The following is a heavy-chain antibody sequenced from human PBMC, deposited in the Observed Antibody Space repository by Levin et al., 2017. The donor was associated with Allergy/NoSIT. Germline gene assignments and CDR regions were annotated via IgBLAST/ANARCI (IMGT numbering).Heavy chain of an antibody. V-gene: IGHV5-51*01. J-gene: IGHJ2*01. D-gene: IGHD3-22*01. CDR1: GYSFTSYW. CDR2: IYPGDSDT. CDR3: AGRRSPDSSGYYWYFDL. Sequence: PGESLKISCKGSGYSFTSYWIGWVRQMPGKGLEWMGIIYPGDSDTRYSPSFQGQVTISADRSISTAYLQWSSLKASDTAMYYCAGRRSPDSSGYYWYFDLWGRGTLVTVSS.